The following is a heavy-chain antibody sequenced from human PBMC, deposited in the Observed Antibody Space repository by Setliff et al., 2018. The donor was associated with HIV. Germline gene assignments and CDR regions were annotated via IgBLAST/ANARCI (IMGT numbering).Heavy chain of an antibody. CDR2: IHYTGNT. Sequence: SETLSLTCTVSGGSISSNSYYWGWIHQPPGKGLEWIGTIHYTGNTYHNPSLKSRVTISVEASKNQISLKLTSVTAADTVIYFCAREGDGIDYWGQGILVTVSS. J-gene: IGHJ4*02. CDR1: GGSISSNSYY. V-gene: IGHV4-39*02. D-gene: IGHD2-21*02. CDR3: AREGDGIDY.